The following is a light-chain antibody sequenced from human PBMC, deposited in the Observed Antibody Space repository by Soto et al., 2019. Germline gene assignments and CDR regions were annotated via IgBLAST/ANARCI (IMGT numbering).Light chain of an antibody. CDR3: QHFGCSPPRYT. J-gene: IGKJ2*01. Sequence: VLAQSPGTLSLSPGERATLACRASQSVSSNFLAWYQHKVGQGPRLLMYGASIRATGTPDRFCGSGSGTDFTLTISRVEPADCALYYCQHFGCSPPRYTFVQGTKLEI. CDR1: QSVSSNF. CDR2: GAS. V-gene: IGKV3-20*01.